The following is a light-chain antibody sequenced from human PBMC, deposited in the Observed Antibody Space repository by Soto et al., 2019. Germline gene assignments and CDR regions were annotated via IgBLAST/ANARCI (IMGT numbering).Light chain of an antibody. J-gene: IGKJ1*01. CDR3: QQGKSFPWT. CDR1: QGISSW. V-gene: IGKV1-12*01. CDR2: VIS. Sequence: DIQMTQSPSSVSASVGDRVTITCRASQGISSWLAWYQQKPGRAPKLLISVISTLQSGVPSRFSGSGSGTVFTLTISSLQPEDFATYYCQQGKSFPWTFGQGTKVEIK.